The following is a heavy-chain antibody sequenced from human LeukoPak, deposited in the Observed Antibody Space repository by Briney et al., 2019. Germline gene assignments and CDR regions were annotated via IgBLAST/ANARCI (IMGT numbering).Heavy chain of an antibody. J-gene: IGHJ4*02. CDR1: GFTFSSYW. V-gene: IGHV3-74*01. CDR3: ARVVYRSSWFDY. Sequence: GGSLRLSCAASGFTFSSYWMHWVRQAPGKGLVWVSRINTDGSSTSYADSVKGRFTISRDNAKNTLYLQMNSLRAEDTAVYYCARVVYRSSWFDYWGQGTLVTVSS. CDR2: INTDGSST. D-gene: IGHD6-13*01.